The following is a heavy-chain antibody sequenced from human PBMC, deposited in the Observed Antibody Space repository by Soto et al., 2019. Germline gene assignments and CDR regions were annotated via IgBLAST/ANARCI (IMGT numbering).Heavy chain of an antibody. CDR3: AKVRGSGCYLGAFDI. J-gene: IGHJ3*02. CDR2: ISGSGGST. CDR1: GFTFSSYA. V-gene: IGHV3-23*01. Sequence: EVQLLESGGGLVQPGGSLRLSCAASGFTFSSYAMSWVRQAPGKGLEWVSAISGSGGSTYYADSVKGRFTISRDNSKNALDLQMNSLRAEDTSVYYCAKVRGSGCYLGAFDIWGQGTMVTVSS. D-gene: IGHD6-19*01.